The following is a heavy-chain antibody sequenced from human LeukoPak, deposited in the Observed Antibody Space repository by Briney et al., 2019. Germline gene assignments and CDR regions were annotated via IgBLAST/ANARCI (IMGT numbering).Heavy chain of an antibody. CDR3: AKGDDSSGYPGGY. J-gene: IGHJ4*02. V-gene: IGHV3-9*01. D-gene: IGHD3-22*01. CDR2: ISWNSGSI. CDR1: GFTFVDYA. Sequence: PGGSLRLSCAASGFTFVDYAMHWVRQAPGKGLEWVSGISWNSGSIGYADSVKGRFTISRDNAKNSLYLQMNSLRAEDTALYYCAKGDDSSGYPGGYWGQGTLVTVSS.